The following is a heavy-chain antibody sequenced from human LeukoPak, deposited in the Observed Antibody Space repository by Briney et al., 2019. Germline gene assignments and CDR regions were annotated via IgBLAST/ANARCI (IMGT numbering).Heavy chain of an antibody. J-gene: IGHJ4*02. D-gene: IGHD5-18*01. CDR2: ISYDGTNK. V-gene: IGHV3-30-3*01. CDR3: ARGGYSYGLYYFDY. Sequence: GSLRLSCAASGFTFSTYAMHWVRQAPGKGLEWVAVISYDGTNKYYADSVKGRFTISRDNSKNTLYLQMNSLRAEDTAVYYCARGGYSYGLYYFDYWGQGTLVTVSS. CDR1: GFTFSTYA.